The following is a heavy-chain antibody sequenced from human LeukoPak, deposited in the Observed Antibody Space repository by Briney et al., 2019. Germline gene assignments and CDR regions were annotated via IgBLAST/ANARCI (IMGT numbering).Heavy chain of an antibody. J-gene: IGHJ4*02. D-gene: IGHD6-13*01. V-gene: IGHV4-59*01. CDR1: GDSISGYY. CDR3: ARGLPGSSWHLGY. Sequence: PSETLSLTRTVSGDSISGYYWNWIRQPPGRGLEWIGYIYYNGNTAYNPSLKSRVTISVDMSKNQFSLKLSSMTAADTAVYYCARGLPGSSWHLGYWGQGTLVTVSS. CDR2: IYYNGNT.